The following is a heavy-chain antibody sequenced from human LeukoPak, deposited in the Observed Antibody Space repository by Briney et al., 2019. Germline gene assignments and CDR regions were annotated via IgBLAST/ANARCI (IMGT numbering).Heavy chain of an antibody. J-gene: IGHJ4*02. CDR2: ISNNGGYT. CDR3: AKQLGYCSDGSCYFPY. Sequence: GGSLRLSCAASGFTFSSSAMSWVRQAPGKGLEWVSAISNNGGYTYYADSVQGRFTVSRDNSKSTLYLQMNSLRAEDTAVYYCAKQLGYCSDGSCYFPYWGQGTLVTVSS. D-gene: IGHD2-15*01. V-gene: IGHV3-23*01. CDR1: GFTFSSSA.